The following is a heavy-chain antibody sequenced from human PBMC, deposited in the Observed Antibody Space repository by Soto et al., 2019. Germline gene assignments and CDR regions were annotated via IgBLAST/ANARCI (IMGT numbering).Heavy chain of an antibody. Sequence: EGSMRLSCAASGFTFSSYSMNWVRQAPGKGLEWVSSISSSSSYIYYADSVKGRFTISRDNAKNSLYLQMNSLRAEDTAVYYCARDTTHYDSSGYPFDYWGQGTLVTVSS. CDR1: GFTFSSYS. V-gene: IGHV3-21*01. CDR3: ARDTTHYDSSGYPFDY. J-gene: IGHJ4*02. CDR2: ISSSSSYI. D-gene: IGHD3-22*01.